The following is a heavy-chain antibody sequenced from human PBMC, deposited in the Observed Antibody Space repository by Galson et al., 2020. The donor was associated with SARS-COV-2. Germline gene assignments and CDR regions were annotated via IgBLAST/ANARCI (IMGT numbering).Heavy chain of an antibody. V-gene: IGHV1-18*04. CDR1: GYTFTSYG. CDR3: ARVVVGYYYGMDV. Sequence: ASVKVSCKASGYTFTSYGISWVRQAPGQGLEWMGWISAYNGNTNYAQQLQGRVTMTTDTSTSTAYMELRSLRSDDTVVYYCARVVVGYYYGMDVWGQGTTVTVSS. D-gene: IGHD1-26*01. CDR2: ISAYNGNT. J-gene: IGHJ6*02.